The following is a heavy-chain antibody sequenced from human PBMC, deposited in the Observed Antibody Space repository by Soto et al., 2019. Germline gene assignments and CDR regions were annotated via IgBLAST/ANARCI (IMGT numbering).Heavy chain of an antibody. V-gene: IGHV3-48*02. CDR1: GFTFSRYS. CDR3: ATLYDHGDFYFDY. J-gene: IGHJ4*02. Sequence: EVQLVESGGGLVQPGGSLRLSCAASGFTFSRYSMNWVRQAPGKGLEWVSYISSGSTTIHYADSVKGRFTISRDNAKNSLYLQMNSLRDEDTAVYYCATLYDHGDFYFDYWGQGTLVTVSS. CDR2: ISSGSTTI. D-gene: IGHD4-17*01.